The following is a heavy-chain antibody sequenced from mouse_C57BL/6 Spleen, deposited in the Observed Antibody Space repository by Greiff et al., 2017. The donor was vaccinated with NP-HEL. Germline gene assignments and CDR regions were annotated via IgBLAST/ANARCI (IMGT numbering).Heavy chain of an antibody. CDR2: IDPSDSYT. J-gene: IGHJ1*03. CDR3: ARKTTVAPYWYFDV. CDR1: GYTFTSYW. D-gene: IGHD1-1*01. V-gene: IGHV1-50*01. Sequence: VQLQQPGAELVKPGASVKLSCKASGYTFTSYWMQWVKQRPGQGLEWIGEIDPSDSYTNYNQKFKGKATLTVDTSSSTAYMQLSSLTSEDSAVYYCARKTTVAPYWYFDVWGTGTTVTVSS.